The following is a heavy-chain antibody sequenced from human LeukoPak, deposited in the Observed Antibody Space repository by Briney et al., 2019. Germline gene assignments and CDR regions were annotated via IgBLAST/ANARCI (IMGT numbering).Heavy chain of an antibody. D-gene: IGHD3-10*01. V-gene: IGHV4-39*07. CDR2: IYYSGST. J-gene: IGHJ4*02. CDR3: ARDLRITMVRGDHFDY. CDR1: SSYA. Sequence: SSYAMSWVRQAPGKGLEWIGSIYYSGSTYYNPSLKSRVTISVDTSKNHFSLNLSSVTAADTAVYYCARDLRITMVRGDHFDYWGQGTLVTVSS.